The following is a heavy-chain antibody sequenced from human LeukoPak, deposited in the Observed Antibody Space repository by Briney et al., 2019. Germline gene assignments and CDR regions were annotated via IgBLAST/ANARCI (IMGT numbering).Heavy chain of an antibody. CDR2: IYDSGST. V-gene: IGHV4-39*07. CDR3: ARGLTVGCFGPSGFCRVHAFDI. J-gene: IGHJ3*02. Sequence: SETLSLTCTVSGGSIRSSYYYWGWIRQPPGKGLEWIGSIYDSGSTYYNPSLKSRVTISVDTSKNQFSLKLSSVTAADTAVYYCARGLTVGCFGPSGFCRVHAFDIWGQGTMVTVSS. CDR1: GGSIRSSYYY. D-gene: IGHD3-22*01.